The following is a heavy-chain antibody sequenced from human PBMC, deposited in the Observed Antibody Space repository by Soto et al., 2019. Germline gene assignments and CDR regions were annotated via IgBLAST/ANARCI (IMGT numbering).Heavy chain of an antibody. CDR2: IYYSGST. Sequence: SETLSLTCTVSGGSISSSSYYWGWIRQPPGKGLEWIGSIYYSGSTYYNPSLKSRVTISVDTSKNQFSLKLSSVTAADTAVYYCARDVGYCSGGSCYSIFDYWGQGTLVTVSS. CDR1: GGSISSSSYY. J-gene: IGHJ4*02. CDR3: ARDVGYCSGGSCYSIFDY. D-gene: IGHD2-15*01. V-gene: IGHV4-39*01.